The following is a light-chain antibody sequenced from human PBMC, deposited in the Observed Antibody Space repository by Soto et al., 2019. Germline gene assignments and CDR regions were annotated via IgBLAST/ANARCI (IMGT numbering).Light chain of an antibody. V-gene: IGKV1-17*01. CDR2: SAS. CDR3: QQVDRPPLT. J-gene: IGKJ4*01. Sequence: IQMTQSPSSLSASVGDRVTITWWASQGIRSKLGWYQQKPGKAPKLLIYSASTLHVGVPARFSGGGSGTEFTLTINSLQAEDFATYYCQQVDRPPLTFGGGTKVDIK. CDR1: QGIRSK.